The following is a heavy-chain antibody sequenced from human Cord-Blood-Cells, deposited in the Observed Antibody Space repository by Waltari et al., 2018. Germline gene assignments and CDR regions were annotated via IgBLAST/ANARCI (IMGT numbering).Heavy chain of an antibody. CDR1: GGTFSSYA. CDR2: IIPIFGTA. J-gene: IGHJ4*02. D-gene: IGHD6-13*01. Sequence: QVQLVQSGAEVKKPGSSVKVSCKASGGTFSSYAISWVRQAPGQGLEWMGGIIPIFGTANYAKKFQGRVTITADESTSTAYMELSSLRSEDTAVYYCAREEPYGVSSSWYYFDYWGQGTLVTVSS. V-gene: IGHV1-69*01. CDR3: AREEPYGVSSSWYYFDY.